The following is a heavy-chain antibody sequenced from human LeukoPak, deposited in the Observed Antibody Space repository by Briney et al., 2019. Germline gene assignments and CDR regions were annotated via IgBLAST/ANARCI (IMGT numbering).Heavy chain of an antibody. CDR3: ARRGMLRRH. CDR1: GGSLSGYY. Sequence: SETLSLTCAVYGGSLSGYYWSWIRQPPGKGPEWIGEINHSGSTNYNPSLKSRVTISVDTSKNQLSLKLSSVTAADTAVYYCARRGMLRRHWGQGTLVTVSS. D-gene: IGHD3-10*01. V-gene: IGHV4-34*01. CDR2: INHSGST. J-gene: IGHJ4*02.